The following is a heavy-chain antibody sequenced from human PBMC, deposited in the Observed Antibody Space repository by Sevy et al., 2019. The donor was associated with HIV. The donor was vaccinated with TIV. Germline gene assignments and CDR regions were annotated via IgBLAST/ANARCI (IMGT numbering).Heavy chain of an antibody. Sequence: GGSLRLSCEASGLTFSSCGMHWVRQAPGKGLEWVAVISYDGINKDYVDSVKGRFTISRDNSENTLYLQMNSLRAEDTAVLFCAKDRGVATGSFYYYGMDVWGQGTTVTVSS. D-gene: IGHD5-12*01. CDR1: GLTFSSCG. CDR2: ISYDGINK. CDR3: AKDRGVATGSFYYYGMDV. V-gene: IGHV3-30*18. J-gene: IGHJ6*02.